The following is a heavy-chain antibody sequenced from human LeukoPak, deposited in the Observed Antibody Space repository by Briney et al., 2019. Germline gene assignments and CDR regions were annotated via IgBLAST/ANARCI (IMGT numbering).Heavy chain of an antibody. CDR1: GGSISSYY. CDR3: ARAEWLEPTRY. Sequence: SETLSLTCTVSGGSISSYYWSWIRQPPGKGLEWIGYIYYSGSTNYNPSLKSRVTISVDTSKNQFSLKLSSVTAADTAVYYCARAEWLEPTRYWGQGTLVTVSS. D-gene: IGHD1-1*01. CDR2: IYYSGST. J-gene: IGHJ4*02. V-gene: IGHV4-59*01.